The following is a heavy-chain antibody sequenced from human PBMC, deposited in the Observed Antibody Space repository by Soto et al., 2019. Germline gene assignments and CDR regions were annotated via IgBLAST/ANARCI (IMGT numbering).Heavy chain of an antibody. J-gene: IGHJ4*02. V-gene: IGHV1-2*02. CDR3: AREATYYDSR. CDR1: GYTFTDYY. D-gene: IGHD3-9*01. Sequence: GASVKVSCKASGYTFTDYYMHWVRQAPGQGLEWMGWLDPKSGGTHYAQRFQGRVTMTRDTSITTVYMELSRLRPDDTAVYYCAREATYYDSRWGQGTLVTVSS. CDR2: LDPKSGGT.